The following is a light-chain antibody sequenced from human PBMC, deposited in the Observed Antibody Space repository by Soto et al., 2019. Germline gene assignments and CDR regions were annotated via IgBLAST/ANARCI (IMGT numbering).Light chain of an antibody. V-gene: IGLV2-8*01. Sequence: QSALTQPPSASGSPGQSVTISCTGTSSDVGGYNYVSWYQQHPGNAPTLMIYEVSKRPSGVPDRFSGSKSGNTASLTVSGLQTEDEADYYCSSYADSNSWVFGGGTQLTVL. CDR2: EVS. J-gene: IGLJ3*02. CDR3: SSYADSNSWV. CDR1: SSDVGGYNY.